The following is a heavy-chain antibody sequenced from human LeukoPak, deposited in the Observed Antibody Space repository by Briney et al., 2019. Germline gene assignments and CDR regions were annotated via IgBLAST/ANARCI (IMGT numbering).Heavy chain of an antibody. CDR3: ARSMAAYYYYYYGMDV. D-gene: IGHD6-6*01. CDR1: GGSINNYY. Sequence: PSETLSLTCTVSGGSINNYYWSWIRQSPGKGLEWIGYIYYSGSTNYNPSLKSRVTISVDTSKNQFSLKLSSVTAADTAVYYCARSMAAYYYYYYGMDVWGQGTTVTVSS. CDR2: IYYSGST. V-gene: IGHV4-59*08. J-gene: IGHJ6*02.